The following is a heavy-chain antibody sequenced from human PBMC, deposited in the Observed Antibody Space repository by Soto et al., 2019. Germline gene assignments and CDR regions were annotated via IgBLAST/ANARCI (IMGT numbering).Heavy chain of an antibody. CDR1: GGTFSSYA. CDR2: IIPIFGTA. J-gene: IGHJ4*02. D-gene: IGHD3-22*01. V-gene: IGHV1-69*13. Sequence: SVKVSCKASGGTFSSYAISWVRQAPGQGLEWMGGIIPIFGTANYAQKFQGRVTITADESTSTAYMELSSLRSEDTAVYYCARARRYDSSGYPFLPLSNGGQGTLVTVSS. CDR3: ARARRYDSSGYPFLPLSN.